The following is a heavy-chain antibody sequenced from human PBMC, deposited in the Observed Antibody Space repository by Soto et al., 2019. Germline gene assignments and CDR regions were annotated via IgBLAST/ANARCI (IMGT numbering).Heavy chain of an antibody. Sequence: GESLKISCTGSGYSFTSYWIGWVRQMPGKGLEWMGIIYPGDSDTRYSPSFQGQVTISADKSISTAYLQWSSLKASDTAMYYCARPTGSEYYYYGMDVWGQGTTVTVSS. CDR3: ARPTGSEYYYYGMDV. J-gene: IGHJ6*02. CDR2: IYPGDSDT. CDR1: GYSFTSYW. V-gene: IGHV5-51*01.